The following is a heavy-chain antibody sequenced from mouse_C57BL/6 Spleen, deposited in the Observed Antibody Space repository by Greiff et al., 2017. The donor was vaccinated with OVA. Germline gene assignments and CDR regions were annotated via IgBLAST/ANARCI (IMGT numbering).Heavy chain of an antibody. V-gene: IGHV1-74*01. CDR1: GYTFTSYW. CDR2: IHPSDSDT. CDR3: AMGEYEAYFAY. D-gene: IGHD2-14*01. Sequence: VQLQQPGAELVKPGASVKVSCKASGYTFTSYWMHWVKQRPGQGLEWIGRIHPSDSDTNYNQKFKGMATLTVDKSSSKANMQLCSHTSEDSAVYTCAMGEYEAYFAYWGQGTTLTVSS. J-gene: IGHJ2*01.